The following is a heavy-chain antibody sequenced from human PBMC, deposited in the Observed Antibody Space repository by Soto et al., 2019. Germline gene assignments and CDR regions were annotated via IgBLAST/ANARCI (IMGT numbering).Heavy chain of an antibody. D-gene: IGHD2-2*02. CDR3: ARVYCSSTSCYIFNWFDP. Sequence: SQTLSLPCAISGDSVSSNSAAWNWIRQSPARGLEWLGRTYYRSKWYNDYAVSVKSRITINPDTSKNQFSLQLNSVTPEDTAVYYCARVYCSSTSCYIFNWFDPWGQGTLVTASS. V-gene: IGHV6-1*01. CDR1: GDSVSSNSAA. CDR2: TYYRSKWYN. J-gene: IGHJ5*02.